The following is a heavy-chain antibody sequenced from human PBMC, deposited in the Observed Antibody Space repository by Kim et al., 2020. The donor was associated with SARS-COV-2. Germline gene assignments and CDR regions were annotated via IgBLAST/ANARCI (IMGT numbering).Heavy chain of an antibody. CDR2: ISGNGYDT. Sequence: GGSLRLSCAASGFSFSTSAMSWVRQAPGKGLEWVSAISGNGYDTYYADSVKGRFTISRDNSKNMLFLHIYSLRVEDTATYYCASPARGYCRPSSCHAYYCRGQGTLVTVSS. J-gene: IGHJ4*02. CDR3: ASPARGYCRPSSCHAYYC. CDR1: GFSFSTSA. D-gene: IGHD2-15*01. V-gene: IGHV3-23*01.